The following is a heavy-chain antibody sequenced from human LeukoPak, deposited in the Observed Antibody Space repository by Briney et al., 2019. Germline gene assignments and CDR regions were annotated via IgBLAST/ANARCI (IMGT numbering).Heavy chain of an antibody. D-gene: IGHD3-10*01. CDR1: GFSFSSFT. CDR2: ISPSGGST. V-gene: IGHV3-21*01. CDR3: GRDFLGESGAGGP. J-gene: IGHJ5*02. Sequence: PGGSLSLSCAACGFSFSSFTMNWVRQAPGKGLEWASSISPSGGSTWHADSVKGRFTISRDNAKNSVHLQMTNLRVDDTAVDYCGRDFLGESGAGGPWGQGILVTVSS.